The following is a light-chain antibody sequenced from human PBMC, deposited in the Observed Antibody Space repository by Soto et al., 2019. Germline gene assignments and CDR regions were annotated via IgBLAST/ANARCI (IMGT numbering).Light chain of an antibody. CDR1: SSDVGSYNY. Sequence: QSALTQPASVSGSPGQSITISCTGTSSDVGSYNYVSWYQQHPGKAPKVMIYEVSNRPSGVSTRFSGSKSGNTASLTISGLQAEDEADYYCSSFTSSSTYVFGSGTKLTVL. CDR3: SSFTSSSTYV. V-gene: IGLV2-14*01. CDR2: EVS. J-gene: IGLJ1*01.